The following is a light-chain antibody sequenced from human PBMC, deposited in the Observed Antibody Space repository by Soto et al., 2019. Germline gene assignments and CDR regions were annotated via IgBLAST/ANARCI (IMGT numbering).Light chain of an antibody. Sequence: AIRMTQSPSSLSASTGDRVTITCRASQGISSYLAWYQQKPGKAPKLLIYAASTLQSGVPSRFSGSGSGTDLTLTISCLQSEDFATYYCQQYYSYLALTFGGRTKVEIK. CDR2: AAS. J-gene: IGKJ4*01. CDR1: QGISSY. V-gene: IGKV1-8*01. CDR3: QQYYSYLALT.